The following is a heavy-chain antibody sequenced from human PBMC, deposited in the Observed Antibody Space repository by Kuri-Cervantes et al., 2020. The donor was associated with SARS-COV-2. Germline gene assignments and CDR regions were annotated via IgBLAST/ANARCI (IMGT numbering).Heavy chain of an antibody. CDR3: AKDYVSTYSYGYDY. CDR1: GFTFSGHW. Sequence: GGSLRLSCAASGFTFSGHWIHWVRQAPGKGLVWVSRINPDGSYTNNADSVKGRFTLSRDNAKNMLFLQMNSLRAEDTAVYYCAKDYVSTYSYGYDYWGQGTLVTVSS. V-gene: IGHV3-74*01. J-gene: IGHJ4*02. CDR2: INPDGSYT. D-gene: IGHD5-18*01.